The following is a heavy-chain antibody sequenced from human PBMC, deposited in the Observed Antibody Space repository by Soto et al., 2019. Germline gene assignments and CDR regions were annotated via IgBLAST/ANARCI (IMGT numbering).Heavy chain of an antibody. CDR1: GFIVSSNY. Sequence: EVQLVETGGDLIQPGGSLRLSCVASGFIVSSNYMSWVRQAPGKGLEWVSLIYSGGDTTYADSVKGRFTISRDNSKNTLYLQMNSLRAEDTAVSYCAREYIGSTWGFGYWGQGILVTVSS. J-gene: IGHJ4*02. CDR3: AREYIGSTWGFGY. V-gene: IGHV3-53*02. D-gene: IGHD2-2*01. CDR2: IYSGGDT.